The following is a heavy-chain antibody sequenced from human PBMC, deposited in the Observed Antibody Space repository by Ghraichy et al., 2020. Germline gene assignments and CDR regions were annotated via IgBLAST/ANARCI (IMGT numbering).Heavy chain of an antibody. V-gene: IGHV3-48*02. J-gene: IGHJ4*02. Sequence: GGSLRLSCAASGFTFSSYSMNWVRQAPGKRLEWVSYISSSSSTIYYADSVKGRFTISRDNAKNSLYLQMNSLRDEDTAVYYCAREIHSSSWYVDPIDYWGQGTLVTVSS. CDR1: GFTFSSYS. D-gene: IGHD6-13*01. CDR3: AREIHSSSWYVDPIDY. CDR2: ISSSSSTI.